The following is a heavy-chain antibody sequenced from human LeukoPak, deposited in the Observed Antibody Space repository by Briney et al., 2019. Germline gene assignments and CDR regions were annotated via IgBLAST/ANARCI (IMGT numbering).Heavy chain of an antibody. Sequence: VESLKISCRASGYSFTNYWIGWVRQMPGKGLEWMGIIYPGDSNTRYSPSFQGQVTISADKSINTAYLQWSSLRTSDTAMYYCTRDWELGYWGQGTLVTVSS. CDR1: GYSFTNYW. CDR2: IYPGDSNT. CDR3: TRDWELGY. J-gene: IGHJ4*02. D-gene: IGHD1-26*01. V-gene: IGHV5-51*01.